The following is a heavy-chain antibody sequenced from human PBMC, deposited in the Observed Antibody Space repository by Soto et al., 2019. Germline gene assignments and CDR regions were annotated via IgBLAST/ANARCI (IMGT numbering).Heavy chain of an antibody. CDR1: GYTFTSYG. V-gene: IGHV1-18*04. Sequence: ASVKVSCKASGYTFTSYGISWVRQAPGQGLELMGWINPYNGDTNYAQKVQGRVTVTIDTSTTTAYMELRSLTSDDTAVYYCARDKDRVFDMSVPQFDYWGQGTLVTV. D-gene: IGHD2-8*01. CDR2: INPYNGDT. J-gene: IGHJ4*02. CDR3: ARDKDRVFDMSVPQFDY.